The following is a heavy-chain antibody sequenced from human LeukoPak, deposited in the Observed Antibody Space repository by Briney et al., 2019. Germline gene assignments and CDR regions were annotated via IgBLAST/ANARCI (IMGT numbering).Heavy chain of an antibody. Sequence: GGSLRLSCAASGFTFSSYGMHWVRQAPGKGLEWVAVISYDGSNKYYADSVKGRFTISRDNSKNTLYLQMNSLRAEDTAVYYCAKGRRVRGVIPPFDYWGQGTLVTVSS. CDR2: ISYDGSNK. CDR1: GFTFSSYG. V-gene: IGHV3-30*18. CDR3: AKGRRVRGVIPPFDY. J-gene: IGHJ4*02. D-gene: IGHD3-10*01.